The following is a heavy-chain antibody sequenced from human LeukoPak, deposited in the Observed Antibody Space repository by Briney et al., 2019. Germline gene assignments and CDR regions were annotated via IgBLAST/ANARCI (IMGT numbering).Heavy chain of an antibody. V-gene: IGHV1-2*02. CDR1: GYTFTGYY. D-gene: IGHD2-15*01. J-gene: IGHJ4*02. CDR2: INPNGGGT. Sequence: ASVKVSCKASGYTFTGYYIHWVRQAPGQGLEWMGWINPNGGGTNYAQKFQGRVTMTRDTSINTAYMELSRLRSGDTAVYYCARCSGASCYSLYFDYWGQGTLVTVSS. CDR3: ARCSGASCYSLYFDY.